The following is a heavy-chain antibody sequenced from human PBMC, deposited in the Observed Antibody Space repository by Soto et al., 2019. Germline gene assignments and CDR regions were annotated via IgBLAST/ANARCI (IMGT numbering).Heavy chain of an antibody. Sequence: EVQLLESGGGLVQPGGSLRLSCAASGFTFSSYAMSWVRQAPGKGLEWVSAISGSGGSTYYADSVKGRFTISRDNSKNTLYLQMSRLSAEVTAVYYCENAFFGYSSAPGAFDIWGQGTMVTVSS. V-gene: IGHV3-23*01. CDR1: GFTFSSYA. CDR3: ENAFFGYSSAPGAFDI. CDR2: ISGSGGST. J-gene: IGHJ3*02. D-gene: IGHD6-19*01.